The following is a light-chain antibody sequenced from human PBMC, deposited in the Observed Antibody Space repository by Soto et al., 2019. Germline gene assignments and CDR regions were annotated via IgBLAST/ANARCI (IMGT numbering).Light chain of an antibody. Sequence: EIVLTQSPGTLSLSPGERATLSCRASQSVSSSYLAWYQQKPGKAPXLLIXGASSRATGIPDRFSGSGSGTDFTLTISRLEPEEFAGYYGQQYGSSPRSITFGQGTRLEIK. CDR1: QSVSSSY. J-gene: IGKJ5*01. CDR2: GAS. V-gene: IGKV3-20*01. CDR3: QQYGSSPRSIT.